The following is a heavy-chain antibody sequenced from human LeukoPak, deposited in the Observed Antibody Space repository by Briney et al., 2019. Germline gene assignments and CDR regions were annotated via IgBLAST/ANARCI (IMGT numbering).Heavy chain of an antibody. CDR1: GFTFSSYD. CDR2: IKQDGSQI. J-gene: IGHJ4*02. CDR3: ARVRDYGDYAPHFDY. V-gene: IGHV3-7*01. Sequence: GGSLRLSCAASGFTFSSYDMTWVRQAPGKGLEWVANIKQDGSQIYYVDSVKGRFTISRDNAKNSLYLQMNSLRAEDTAVYYCARVRDYGDYAPHFDYWGQGTLVTVSS. D-gene: IGHD4-17*01.